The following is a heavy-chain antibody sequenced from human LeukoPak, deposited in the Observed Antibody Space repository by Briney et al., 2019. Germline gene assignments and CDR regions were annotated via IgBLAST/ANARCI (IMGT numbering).Heavy chain of an antibody. CDR3: AFGGKTTAIDY. CDR1: GGSISSYY. V-gene: IGHV4-59*01. Sequence: SETLLLTCTVSGGSISSYYWSWIRQPPGKGLEWIGYIYYSGSTNYNPSLKSRVTISVDTSKNQFSLKLSSVTAADTAVYYCAFGGKTTAIDYWGQGTLVTVSS. CDR2: IYYSGST. D-gene: IGHD4-17*01. J-gene: IGHJ4*02.